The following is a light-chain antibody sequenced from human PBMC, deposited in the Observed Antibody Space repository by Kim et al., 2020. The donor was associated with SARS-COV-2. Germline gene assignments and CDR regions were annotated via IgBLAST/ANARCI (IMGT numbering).Light chain of an antibody. CDR3: QQYDRSPIT. Sequence: DIQMTQSPSTLSASVGDRVTMTCRASQTITTSLAWYQQKPGKAPNFLIYKASNLERGVPGRFSGSGSGTEFTLTITSLQPDDFATYYCQQYDRSPITFGQGTRLEIK. CDR2: KAS. CDR1: QTITTS. J-gene: IGKJ5*01. V-gene: IGKV1-5*03.